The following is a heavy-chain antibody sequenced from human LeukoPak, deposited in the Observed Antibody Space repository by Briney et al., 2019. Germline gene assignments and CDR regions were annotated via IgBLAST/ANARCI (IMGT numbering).Heavy chain of an antibody. D-gene: IGHD6-13*01. CDR1: GDSISSGGYS. Sequence: KPSDTLSLTCAVSGDSISSGGYSWSWIRQTPGKGLEWIAYIHDSGSTYNNPSLKSRLSISIDTSKNQFSLKLNSVTAADTAVYYCARVVAAAGNNWFDPWGQGTLVTVSS. CDR2: IHDSGST. J-gene: IGHJ5*02. V-gene: IGHV4-30-4*07. CDR3: ARVVAAAGNNWFDP.